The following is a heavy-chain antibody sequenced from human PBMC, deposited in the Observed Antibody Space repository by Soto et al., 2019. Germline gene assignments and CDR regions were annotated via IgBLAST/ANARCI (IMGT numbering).Heavy chain of an antibody. J-gene: IGHJ6*03. CDR3: ARDPPRSLQYHLLPYYYYYYMDV. CDR2: ISAYNGNT. V-gene: IGHV1-18*01. Sequence: QVQLVQSGAEVKKPGASVKVSCKASGYTFTSYGISWVRQAPGQGLEWMGWISAYNGNTNYAQKLQGRVTMTTDTSTSTAYMELGSLRSDDTAVYYCARDPPRSLQYHLLPYYYYYYMDVWGKGTTVTVSS. D-gene: IGHD2-2*01. CDR1: GYTFTSYG.